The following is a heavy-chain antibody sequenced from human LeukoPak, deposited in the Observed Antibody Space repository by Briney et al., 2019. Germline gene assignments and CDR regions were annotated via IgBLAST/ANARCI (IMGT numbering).Heavy chain of an antibody. D-gene: IGHD2-21*02. CDR2: IYYSGST. CDR3: SRGGVTHGGDAFDI. Sequence: SETLSLTCTVSGGSISSGGYYWSWIRQHPGKGLEWIGYIYYSGSTYYNPSLKSRVTISVDRSKNQFSLKLSSVTAADTAVYYCSRGGVTHGGDAFDIWGQGTMVTVSS. J-gene: IGHJ3*02. V-gene: IGHV4-31*03. CDR1: GGSISSGGYY.